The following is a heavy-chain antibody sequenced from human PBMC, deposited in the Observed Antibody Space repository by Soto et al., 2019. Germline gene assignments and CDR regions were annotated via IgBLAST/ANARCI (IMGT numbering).Heavy chain of an antibody. Sequence: QVQLVQSGAEVKKPGSSVKVSCKASGGTFSSYAISWVRQAPGQGLEWMGGIIPIFGTANYAQKFQGRVTITADDSTSTDYMELSSLRSEDTAVYYCARDPNYYGSGSYYNEGRPPGYYYYGMDVWGQGTTVTVSS. D-gene: IGHD3-10*01. J-gene: IGHJ6*02. CDR1: GGTFSSYA. CDR3: ARDPNYYGSGSYYNEGRPPGYYYYGMDV. V-gene: IGHV1-69*01. CDR2: IIPIFGTA.